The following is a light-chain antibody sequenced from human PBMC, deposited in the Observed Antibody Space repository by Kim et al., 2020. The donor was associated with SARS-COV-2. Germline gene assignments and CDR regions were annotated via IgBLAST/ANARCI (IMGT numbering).Light chain of an antibody. CDR3: QQSKSFPYT. V-gene: IGKV1D-12*01. Sequence: DIQMTQSPSSVSASVGDRVTITCRASQDIGTWLAWYQQKPGKAPKLLIYVASTLQSGVPSRFSGGVSGTDFTLTISSLQPEDFATYECQQSKSFPYTFGQGTKLEI. CDR2: VAS. J-gene: IGKJ2*01. CDR1: QDIGTW.